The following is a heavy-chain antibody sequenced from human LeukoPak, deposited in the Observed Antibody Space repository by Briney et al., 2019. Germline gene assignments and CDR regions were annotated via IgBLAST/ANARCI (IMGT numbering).Heavy chain of an antibody. CDR1: GYTFTTYW. CDR3: VRQKFDSSGYRLDY. V-gene: IGHV5-51*01. CDR2: IWPGDSDA. Sequence: GESLKISCEGSGYTFTTYWIVWVRQMPGKGLEWMGIIWPGDSDARYNPSLQGQVTISVNKSITTAYLQWSSLKASDTAIYYCVRQKFDSSGYRLDYWGQGTLVTVSS. J-gene: IGHJ4*02. D-gene: IGHD3-22*01.